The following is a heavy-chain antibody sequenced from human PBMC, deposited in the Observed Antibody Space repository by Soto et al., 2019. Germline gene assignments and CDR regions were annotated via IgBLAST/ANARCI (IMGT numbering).Heavy chain of an antibody. CDR2: ISSSSSTI. CDR3: PRPEYGSSSYGMDV. V-gene: IGHV3-48*02. J-gene: IGHJ6*02. CDR1: GFTFSSYS. Sequence: EGSLRLSCAASGFTFSSYSMNWVRQAPGKGLEWVSYISSSSSTIYYADSVQGRFTISRDNAKNSLYLQMNSLRDEDTAVYYCPRPEYGSSSYGMDVWGQETTITVSS. D-gene: IGHD6-6*01.